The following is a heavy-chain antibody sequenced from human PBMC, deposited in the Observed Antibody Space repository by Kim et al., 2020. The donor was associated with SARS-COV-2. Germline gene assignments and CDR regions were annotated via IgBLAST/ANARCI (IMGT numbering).Heavy chain of an antibody. J-gene: IGHJ3*01. CDR3: ARSWLPGAFDV. D-gene: IGHD3-10*01. CDR2: T. Sequence: TYYADSVTDRFTMSRDISKNTLSLQMNRLRPEDTAVYFCARSWLPGAFDVWGPETMVLVSS. V-gene: IGHV3-66*01.